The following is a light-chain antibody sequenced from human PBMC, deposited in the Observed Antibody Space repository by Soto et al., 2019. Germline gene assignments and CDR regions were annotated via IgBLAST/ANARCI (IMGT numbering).Light chain of an antibody. Sequence: DIQMTQSPSSLSASVGDRVTITCRASQSISNYLNWYQQRPGRAPKVLLFAASSLQSGVPSRFSGSGSGTDFTLTISSLQPEDFATYYCQQSYDTPRLTFGQGTSLEIK. V-gene: IGKV1-39*01. CDR2: AAS. CDR3: QQSYDTPRLT. J-gene: IGKJ5*01. CDR1: QSISNY.